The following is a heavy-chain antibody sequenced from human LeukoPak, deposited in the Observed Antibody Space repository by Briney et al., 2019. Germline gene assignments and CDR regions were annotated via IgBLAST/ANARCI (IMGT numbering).Heavy chain of an antibody. Sequence: GASVKVSCKASGYTFTSYYIHWVRQAPGQGLDWMGVINPSDGSTSYAQKFLGRVTMTRDRSTSTVYMELSSLTSEDTAVYYCARDQVVTAFLELDYWGQGTLVTASS. CDR3: ARDQVVTAFLELDY. CDR2: INPSDGST. J-gene: IGHJ4*02. D-gene: IGHD2-21*02. CDR1: GYTFTSYY. V-gene: IGHV1-46*01.